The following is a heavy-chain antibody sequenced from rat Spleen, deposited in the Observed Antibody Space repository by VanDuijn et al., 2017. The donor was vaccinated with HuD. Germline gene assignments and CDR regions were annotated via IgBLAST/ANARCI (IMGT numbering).Heavy chain of an antibody. CDR2: ISIGGSNT. D-gene: IGHD1-9*01. V-gene: IGHV5-25*01. J-gene: IGHJ2*01. Sequence: EVQVVESGGGLVQPGRSMKLSCAASGFTFSDYYMAWVRQAPTKGLEWVASISIGGSNTYYRDSVKGRFTISRDNAKSTLYLQKDSLRSEDTATYYCARKYSGYNSYYFDYWGQGVMVTVSS. CDR1: GFTFSDYY. CDR3: ARKYSGYNSYYFDY.